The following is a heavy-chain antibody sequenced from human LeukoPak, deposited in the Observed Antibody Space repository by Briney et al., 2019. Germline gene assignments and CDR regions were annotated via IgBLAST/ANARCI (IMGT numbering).Heavy chain of an antibody. D-gene: IGHD3-3*01. J-gene: IGHJ3*02. Sequence: GGSLRLSCAASGFTFSSYLMTWVRQAPGKGLEWVAVISYDGSNKYYADSVKGRFTISRDNSKNTLYLQMNSLRAEDTAVYYCARVGSYDFWSGLPPGAFDIWGQGTMVTVSS. CDR1: GFTFSSYL. CDR3: ARVGSYDFWSGLPPGAFDI. V-gene: IGHV3-30-3*01. CDR2: ISYDGSNK.